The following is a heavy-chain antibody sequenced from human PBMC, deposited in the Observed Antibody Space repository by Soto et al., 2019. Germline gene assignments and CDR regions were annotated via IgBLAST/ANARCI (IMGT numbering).Heavy chain of an antibody. CDR1: GFTFSSYW. CDR2: IKQDGSEK. Sequence: GGSLRLSCAASGFTFSSYWMSWVRQAPGKGLEWVANIKQDGSEKYYVDSVKGRFTISRDNAKNSLYLQMNSLRAEDTAVYYCARSRLSSSWYCPGEDYWGQGTLVTVSS. J-gene: IGHJ4*02. V-gene: IGHV3-7*01. CDR3: ARSRLSSSWYCPGEDY. D-gene: IGHD6-13*01.